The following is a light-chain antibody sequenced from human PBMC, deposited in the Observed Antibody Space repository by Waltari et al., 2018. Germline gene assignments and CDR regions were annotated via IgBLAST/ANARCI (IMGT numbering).Light chain of an antibody. V-gene: IGLV7-46*01. Sequence: QAVVTQEPSLTVSPGGTVTLTCVSSTGPVTSNHYPYWFQQKPGQAPRTLLYDTNTKHSWTPDRFSGALLGGKAALTLSGAQPEEEAEYYCLLSYRGGRVFGGGTKLTVL. CDR2: DTN. J-gene: IGLJ2*01. CDR1: TGPVTSNHY. CDR3: LLSYRGGRV.